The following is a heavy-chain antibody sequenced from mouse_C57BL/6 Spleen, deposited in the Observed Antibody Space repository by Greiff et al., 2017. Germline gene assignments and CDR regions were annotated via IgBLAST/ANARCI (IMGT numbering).Heavy chain of an antibody. J-gene: IGHJ2*01. Sequence: EVKLQESGPGLVKPSQSLSLTCSVTGYSITSGYYWNWIRQFPGNKLEWMGYISYDGSNNYNPSLKNRISITRDTSKNQFFLKLNSVTTEDTATYYCARVGTTPVFDYWGQGTTLTVSS. CDR3: ARVGTTPVFDY. CDR1: GYSITSGYY. CDR2: ISYDGSN. V-gene: IGHV3-6*01. D-gene: IGHD2-3*01.